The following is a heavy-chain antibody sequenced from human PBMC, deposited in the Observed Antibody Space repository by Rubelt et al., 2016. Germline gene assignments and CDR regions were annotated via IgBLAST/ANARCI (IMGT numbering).Heavy chain of an antibody. J-gene: IGHJ4*02. CDR2: IYWDDDK. CDR3: AHRASLAVADY. Sequence: QPPGEAPEWLALIYWDDDKRYRPSLKSRLSITKDTSQNQVVLTITDMAPVDTATYYCAHRASLAVADYWGQGTLVTVYS. V-gene: IGHV2-5*02. D-gene: IGHD6-19*01.